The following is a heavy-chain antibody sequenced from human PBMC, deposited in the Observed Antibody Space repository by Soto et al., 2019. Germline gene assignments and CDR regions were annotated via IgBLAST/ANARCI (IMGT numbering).Heavy chain of an antibody. Sequence: GSLRLSCAASGFTFSNFAMTWVRQAPGAGLEWVSSISGTDDYTYYADSVKGRFTISRDNSKNTVYLQMSSLRADDSAVYYCARGSKDSYPGSRIFDFWGRGTLVTVSS. D-gene: IGHD2-15*01. CDR1: GFTFSNFA. CDR3: ARGSKDSYPGSRIFDF. J-gene: IGHJ4*02. CDR2: ISGTDDYT. V-gene: IGHV3-23*01.